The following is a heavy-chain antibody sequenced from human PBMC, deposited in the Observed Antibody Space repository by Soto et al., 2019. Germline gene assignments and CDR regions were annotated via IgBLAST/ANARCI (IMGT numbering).Heavy chain of an antibody. V-gene: IGHV3-33*01. J-gene: IGHJ2*01. CDR2: IWYDGSNK. D-gene: IGHD6-13*01. CDR3: AREGIAGYFDL. CDR1: GFTFSSYG. Sequence: QVQLVESGGGVVQPGRSLRLSCAASGFTFSSYGMHWVRQAPGKGLEWVAVIWYDGSNKYYADSVKGRFTISRDNSKNTLYLQMNSLRAEDTGVYYCAREGIAGYFDLWGRGTLVTVSS.